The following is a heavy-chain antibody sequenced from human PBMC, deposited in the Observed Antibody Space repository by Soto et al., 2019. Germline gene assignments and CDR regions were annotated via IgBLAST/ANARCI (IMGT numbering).Heavy chain of an antibody. CDR2: IIPIFGTA. D-gene: IGHD2-15*01. CDR3: ARVRLGYCSGGSCHDDAFDI. CDR1: GGTFSRYA. Sequence: AAVKVSCKACGGTFSRYAISWVRQAPGQGLEWMGGIIPIFGTANYAQKFQGRVTITADESTSTAYMELSSLRSEDTAVYYCARVRLGYCSGGSCHDDAFDIWGLGTLVTVSS. J-gene: IGHJ3*02. V-gene: IGHV1-69*13.